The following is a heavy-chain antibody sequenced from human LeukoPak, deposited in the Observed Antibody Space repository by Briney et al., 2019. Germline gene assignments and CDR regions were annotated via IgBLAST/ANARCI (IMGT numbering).Heavy chain of an antibody. D-gene: IGHD3-9*01. J-gene: IGHJ3*02. V-gene: IGHV4-59*08. CDR3: ARQGYDILTGYIDAFDI. CDR1: GGSISSYY. CDR2: ISYSGST. Sequence: SETLSLTCTVSGGSISSYYWSWIWQPPGKGLGWIGYISYSGSTNYNPSLKSRVTISIDTSKNQFSLKLRSVTAADTAIYYCARQGYDILTGYIDAFDIWGQGTMVTVSS.